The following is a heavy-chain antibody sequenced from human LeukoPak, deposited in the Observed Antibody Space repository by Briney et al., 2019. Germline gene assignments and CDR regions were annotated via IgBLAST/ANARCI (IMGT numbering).Heavy chain of an antibody. CDR2: VSTGSNYI. D-gene: IGHD3-10*01. V-gene: IGHV3-21*01. J-gene: IGHJ4*02. CDR3: ASYYYGSGTSLGY. Sequence: GGSLRLSCTASGFTFSSYSLKWVRQAPGKGLEWVSSVSTGSNYIYYADSVKGRFTISRDNDKNSLYLQMNSLRVEDTAVYYCASYYYGSGTSLGYWGQGTLVTVSS. CDR1: GFTFSSYS.